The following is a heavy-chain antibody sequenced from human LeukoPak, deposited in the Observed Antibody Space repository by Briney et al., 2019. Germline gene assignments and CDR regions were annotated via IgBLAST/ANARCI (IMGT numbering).Heavy chain of an antibody. CDR3: ARVKVVVAATHYYYYGMDV. J-gene: IGHJ6*02. V-gene: IGHV4-61*02. CDR2: IYTSGST. D-gene: IGHD2-15*01. CDR1: GGSISSGSYY. Sequence: SETLSLTCTVSGGSISSGSYYWSWIRQPAGKGLEWIGRIYTSGSTNYNPSLKSRVTISVDKSKNQFSLKLSSVTAADTAVYYCARVKVVVAATHYYYYGMDVWGQGTTVTVSS.